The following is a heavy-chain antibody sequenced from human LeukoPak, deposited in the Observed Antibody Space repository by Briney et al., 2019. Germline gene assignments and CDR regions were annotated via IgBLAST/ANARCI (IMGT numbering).Heavy chain of an antibody. D-gene: IGHD5-18*01. J-gene: IGHJ4*02. Sequence: GSLRLSCAASGFTVSTYCMTWVRQAPGKGLEWVSTICSGGTTYYADSVMGRFTISRHNSRNTLYLQMNSPRAEDTAVYYCARVDTVMAYYFDLWGQGTLVTVSS. V-gene: IGHV3-53*04. CDR3: ARVDTVMAYYFDL. CDR1: GFTVSTYC. CDR2: ICSGGTT.